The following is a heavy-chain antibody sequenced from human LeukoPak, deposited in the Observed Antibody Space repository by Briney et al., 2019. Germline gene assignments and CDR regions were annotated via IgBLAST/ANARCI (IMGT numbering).Heavy chain of an antibody. V-gene: IGHV4-39*07. Sequence: SETLSLTCTVSGGSITSSRYYWGWIRQPPGKWLAWIGTISYSGTTYYNPSLKSRVTISVDTSKNQFSRKLSSVTAADTAVYYCARGINWFDPWGQGTLVTVSS. CDR3: ARGINWFDP. J-gene: IGHJ5*02. CDR2: ISYSGTT. CDR1: GGSITSSRYY.